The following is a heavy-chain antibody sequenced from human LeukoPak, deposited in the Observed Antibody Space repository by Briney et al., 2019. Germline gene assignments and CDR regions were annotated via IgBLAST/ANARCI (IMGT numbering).Heavy chain of an antibody. CDR2: IYYSGST. V-gene: IGHV4-59*05. CDR3: ASLAVAGLSEGY. CDR1: GFTFRTYW. D-gene: IGHD6-19*01. J-gene: IGHJ4*02. Sequence: GSLRLSCAASGFTFRTYWMSWVRQPPGKGLEWIASIYYSGSTYYNPSLKSRVTISVDTSRNQFSLKLSSVTAADTAVYYCASLAVAGLSEGYWGQGTLVIVSS.